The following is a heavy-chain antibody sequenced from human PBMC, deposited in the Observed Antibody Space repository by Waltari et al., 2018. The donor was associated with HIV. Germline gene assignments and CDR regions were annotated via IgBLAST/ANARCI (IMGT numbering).Heavy chain of an antibody. V-gene: IGHV3-9*01. CDR2: ISWNSGSI. D-gene: IGHD1-1*01. J-gene: IGHJ4*02. Sequence: EVQLVESGGGLVQPGRSLRLSCAASGFPFDDYAMHWVRQAPGKGLEWVSGISWNSGSIGYADSVKGRFTISRDNAKNSLYLQMNSLRAEDTALYYCAKEGGNEYYFDYWGQGTLVTVSS. CDR3: AKEGGNEYYFDY. CDR1: GFPFDDYA.